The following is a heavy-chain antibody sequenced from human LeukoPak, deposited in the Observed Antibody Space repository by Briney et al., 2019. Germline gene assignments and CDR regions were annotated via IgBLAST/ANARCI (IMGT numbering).Heavy chain of an antibody. J-gene: IGHJ4*02. CDR3: ARLHDYGNPDFDY. Sequence: GGSLRLSYAASGFTFSSYAMHWVRQAPGKGLEWVAVISYDGSNKYYADSVKGRFTISRDNSKNTLYLQMNSLRAEDTAVYYCARLHDYGNPDFDYWGQGTLVTVSS. CDR1: GFTFSSYA. D-gene: IGHD4-11*01. V-gene: IGHV3-30-3*01. CDR2: ISYDGSNK.